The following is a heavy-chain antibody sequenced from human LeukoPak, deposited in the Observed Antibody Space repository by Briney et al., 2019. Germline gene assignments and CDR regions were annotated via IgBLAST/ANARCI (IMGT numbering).Heavy chain of an antibody. V-gene: IGHV3-74*01. CDR1: GFTFSSYW. D-gene: IGHD4-17*01. CDR2: INSDGIST. CDR3: ARLMVTTFSDAFDI. J-gene: IGHJ3*02. Sequence: PGGSLRLSCAVSGFTFSSYWMHWVRQAPGKGLVWVSRINSDGISTTYADSVKGRFTISRDNAKNTLYLRMNSLRTEDTAVYYCARLMVTTFSDAFDIWGQGTMVTVSS.